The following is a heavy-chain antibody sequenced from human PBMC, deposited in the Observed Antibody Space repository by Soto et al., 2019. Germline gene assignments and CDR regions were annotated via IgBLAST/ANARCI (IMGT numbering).Heavy chain of an antibody. CDR1: GGSISSYY. Sequence: SETLSLTCTVSGGSISSYYWSWIRQPPGKGLEWIGYIYYSGSTNYNPSLKSRVTISVDTSKNQFSLKLSSVTAADTAVYYCARDTIVVVPAAQKGYYYYGRDVWAQGTTVTVSS. D-gene: IGHD2-2*01. CDR3: ARDTIVVVPAAQKGYYYYGRDV. CDR2: IYYSGST. J-gene: IGHJ6*02. V-gene: IGHV4-59*01.